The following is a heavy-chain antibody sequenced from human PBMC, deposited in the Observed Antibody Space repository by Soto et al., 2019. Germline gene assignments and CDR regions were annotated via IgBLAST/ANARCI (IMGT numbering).Heavy chain of an antibody. J-gene: IGHJ4*02. CDR3: AHSRNLITEDAQVGDFDY. CDR2: IYWDDDE. V-gene: IGHV2-5*02. CDR1: AFSLNTDGEG. Sequence: QITLKESGPTLVKPTQTLTLTCSFSAFSLNTDGEGVGWVRQPPGGALEWLALIYWDDDERYSPSLKTRLTITKDPSKNQVVLIMTNMDPVDTATYYCAHSRNLITEDAQVGDFDYWGQGTLVTVSS. D-gene: IGHD3-10*01.